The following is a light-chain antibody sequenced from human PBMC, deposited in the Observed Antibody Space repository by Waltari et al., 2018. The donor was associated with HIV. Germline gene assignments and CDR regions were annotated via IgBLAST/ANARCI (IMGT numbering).Light chain of an antibody. J-gene: IGKJ5*01. V-gene: IGKV3-15*01. CDR1: QSVTNN. CDR3: QHYNSRPPLT. CDR2: SAS. Sequence: DIVMTQSPATLSVSPGERATLSCRASQSVTNNLAWYQQKPGQAPRLLIFSASARASGVPGRFSASWSGTEFTLTISSLQPEDSAVYYCQHYNSRPPLTFGQGTRVEIK.